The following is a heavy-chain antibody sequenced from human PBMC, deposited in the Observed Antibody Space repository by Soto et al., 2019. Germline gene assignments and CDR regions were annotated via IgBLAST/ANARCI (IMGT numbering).Heavy chain of an antibody. CDR2: IYYSGST. J-gene: IGHJ3*02. D-gene: IGHD4-17*01. V-gene: IGHV4-31*02. Sequence: LCGGSISSGGYYWSWIRQHPGKGLEWIGYIYYSGSTYYNPSLKSRVTISVDTSKNQFSLKLSSVTAADTAVYYCAGENGDYESLAFDIWGQGTMVTVSS. CDR3: AGENGDYESLAFDI. CDR1: GGSISSGGYY.